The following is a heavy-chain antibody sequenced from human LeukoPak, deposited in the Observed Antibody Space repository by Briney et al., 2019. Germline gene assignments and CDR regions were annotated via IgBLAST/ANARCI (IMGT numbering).Heavy chain of an antibody. Sequence: ASVKASCKASGYTFTSYYMHWVRQAPGQGLEWMGIINPSGGSTSYAQKFQGRVTMTRDMSTSTVYMELSSLRSEDTAVYYCAKTTTGYSSGRFPGWPVDYWGQGTLVTVSS. D-gene: IGHD6-19*01. CDR3: AKTTTGYSSGRFPGWPVDY. V-gene: IGHV1-46*01. CDR2: INPSGGST. CDR1: GYTFTSYY. J-gene: IGHJ4*02.